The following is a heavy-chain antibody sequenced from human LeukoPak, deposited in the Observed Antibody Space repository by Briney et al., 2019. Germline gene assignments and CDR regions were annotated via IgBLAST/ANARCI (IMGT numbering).Heavy chain of an antibody. CDR1: GFTVSTNY. D-gene: IGHD2-8*02. V-gene: IGHV3-66*01. CDR3: ARDAGGYGMDV. J-gene: IGHJ6*02. CDR2: IYSGGST. Sequence: PGGSLRLSCAASGFTVSTNYMSWVRQTPGKGLEWVSVIYSGGSTYYADSVKGRFTISRDNSKNTLYLQMNSLRAEDTAVYYCARDAGGYGMDVSGQGTTVTVSS.